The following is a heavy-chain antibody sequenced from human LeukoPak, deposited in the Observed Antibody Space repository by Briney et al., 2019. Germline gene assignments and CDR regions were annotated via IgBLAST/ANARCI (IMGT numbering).Heavy chain of an antibody. D-gene: IGHD6-6*01. CDR3: ASGYVAARYDAFDI. J-gene: IGHJ3*02. Sequence: PSETLSLTCTVSGYSISSGYYWGWIRQPPGKGLEWIGSIYHGSTSYNPSLKSRVTISVDTSRNQFSLKLSSVTAADTAVYYCASGYVAARYDAFDIWGQGTMVTVSS. CDR1: GYSISSGYY. V-gene: IGHV4-38-2*02. CDR2: IYHGST.